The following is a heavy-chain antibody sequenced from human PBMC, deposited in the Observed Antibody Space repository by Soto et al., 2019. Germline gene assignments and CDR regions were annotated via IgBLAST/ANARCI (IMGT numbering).Heavy chain of an antibody. CDR3: ARSIYYSDGSSYSPCDC. D-gene: IGHD3-22*01. V-gene: IGHV4-61*01. Sequence: SVALSLTCTVGGSSVCSSNYYWRCVRQPPGKGLAWIGYLHYTGSTNYNPSLKSRGTISIDASKNQFSLRLSSVTAADSAVYYCARSIYYSDGSSYSPCDCWGQGTLVTVS. CDR2: LHYTGST. J-gene: IGHJ4*01. CDR1: GSSVCSSNYY.